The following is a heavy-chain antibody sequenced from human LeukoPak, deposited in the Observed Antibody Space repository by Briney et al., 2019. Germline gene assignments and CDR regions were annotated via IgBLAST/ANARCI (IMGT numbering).Heavy chain of an antibody. CDR1: GGSFSGYY. J-gene: IGHJ5*02. D-gene: IGHD6-13*01. V-gene: IGHV4-34*01. CDR2: INHSGST. Sequence: SETLSLTCAVYGGSFSGYYCSWIRQPPGKGLEWIGEINHSGSTNYNPSLKSRVTISVDTSKNQFSLKLSSVTAADTAVYYCARGARIAAAQNWFAPWGQGTLVTVSS. CDR3: ARGARIAAAQNWFAP.